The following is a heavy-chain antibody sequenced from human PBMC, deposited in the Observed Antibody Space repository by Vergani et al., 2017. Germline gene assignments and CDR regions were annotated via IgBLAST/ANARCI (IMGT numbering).Heavy chain of an antibody. D-gene: IGHD3-10*01. J-gene: IGHJ6*03. CDR3: AKDFGEAYYYMDV. Sequence: EVQLVESGGGLVQPGRSLRLSCAASGFTFDDYAMHWVRQAPGKGLEWVSGISWNSGSIGYADSVKGRFTISRDNAKNSLYLQMNSLRAEDTALYYCAKDFGEAYYYMDVWGKGTTVTVSS. CDR1: GFTFDDYA. CDR2: ISWNSGSI. V-gene: IGHV3-9*01.